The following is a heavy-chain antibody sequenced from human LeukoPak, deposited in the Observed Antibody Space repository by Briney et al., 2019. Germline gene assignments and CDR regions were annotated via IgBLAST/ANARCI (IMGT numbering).Heavy chain of an antibody. J-gene: IGHJ4*02. V-gene: IGHV3-23*01. CDR3: AKASGVVTMVRGAPGGRYYFDY. D-gene: IGHD3-10*01. CDR1: GFTFSSYA. Sequence: PGGSLRLSCTTSGFTFSSYALSWVRQAPGKGLEWVSGIRVSGSTYYPDSVTGRFTISRDNSKNTLYLQMNSLRAEDTAVYYCAKASGVVTMVRGAPGGRYYFDYWGQGTLVTVSS. CDR2: IRVSGST.